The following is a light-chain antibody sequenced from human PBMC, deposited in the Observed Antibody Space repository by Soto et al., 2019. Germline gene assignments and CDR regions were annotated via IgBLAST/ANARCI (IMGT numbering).Light chain of an antibody. CDR3: QQYPSWPRT. CDR1: QNVLSD. CDR2: GAT. Sequence: EILLTQSPATLSVSPGETATLSCRASQNVLSDLAWYQQKPGQAPRLLVYGATTRATDAPAKFRGSGSGTEFSLTISSLQSEDYGTYYCQQYPSWPRTFGQGSKVEI. V-gene: IGKV3-15*01. J-gene: IGKJ1*01.